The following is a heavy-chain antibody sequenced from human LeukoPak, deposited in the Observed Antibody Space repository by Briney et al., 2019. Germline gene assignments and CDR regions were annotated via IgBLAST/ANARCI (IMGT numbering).Heavy chain of an antibody. Sequence: PGGSLRLSCAASGFTFSSYAMSWVRQAPGEGLEWVSAISGSGSNTYYADSVKGRFTISRDNSRNTLYLQMNSLRAEDTAVYYCAKEKDILTGYFDYWGQGTLVTVSS. D-gene: IGHD3-9*01. CDR3: AKEKDILTGYFDY. CDR2: ISGSGSNT. J-gene: IGHJ4*02. V-gene: IGHV3-23*01. CDR1: GFTFSSYA.